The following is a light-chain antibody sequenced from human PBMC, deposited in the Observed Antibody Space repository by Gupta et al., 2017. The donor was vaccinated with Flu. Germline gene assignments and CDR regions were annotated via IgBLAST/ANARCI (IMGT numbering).Light chain of an antibody. CDR3: SSYTSRSTLI. V-gene: IGLV2-14*01. CDR2: EVT. J-gene: IGLJ2*01. CDR1: NNDIGAYNY. Sequence: QSALTQPASVSGSPVQSITISCTGTNNDIGAYNYVSWYQQYPGRAPKLILYEVTNRPSGVSDRFSGSKSVNTASLTISGLQTEDEADYYCSSYTSRSTLIFGGGTKLTVL.